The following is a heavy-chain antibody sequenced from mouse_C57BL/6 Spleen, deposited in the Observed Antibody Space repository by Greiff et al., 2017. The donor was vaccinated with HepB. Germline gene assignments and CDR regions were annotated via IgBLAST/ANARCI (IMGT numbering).Heavy chain of an antibody. V-gene: IGHV1-39*01. CDR1: GYSFTDYN. CDR3: AASYYSKGRFAY. Sequence: EVQLQQSGPELVRPGASVKISCTASGYSFTDYNMNWVKQSHGKSLEWIGVINPNYGTTSYNQKFKGKVTLTVDKSSSTTYMQLNSLTSEDSAVYCYAASYYSKGRFAYWGQGTLVTVSA. D-gene: IGHD2-5*01. CDR2: INPNYGTT. J-gene: IGHJ3*01.